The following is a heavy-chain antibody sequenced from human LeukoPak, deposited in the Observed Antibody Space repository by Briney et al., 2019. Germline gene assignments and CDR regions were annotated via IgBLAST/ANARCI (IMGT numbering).Heavy chain of an antibody. V-gene: IGHV1-69*13. Sequence: SVTVSCRASGGTFSSYAISWVRQAPGQGLEWMGGIIPIFGTANYAQKFQGRVAITADESTSTAYMELSSLRSEDTAVYYCARRRHDSSGYYYYYYGMDVWGQGTTVTVSS. CDR2: IIPIFGTA. CDR1: GGTFSSYA. D-gene: IGHD3-22*01. CDR3: ARRRHDSSGYYYYYYGMDV. J-gene: IGHJ6*02.